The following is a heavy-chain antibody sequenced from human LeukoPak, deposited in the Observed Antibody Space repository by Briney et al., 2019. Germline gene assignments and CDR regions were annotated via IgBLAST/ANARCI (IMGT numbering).Heavy chain of an antibody. Sequence: GGSLRLSCAASGFTFSSYGMHWVRQAPGKGLEWVAVISYDGSNKYYADSVKGRFTISRDNSKNTLYLQMNSLRAEDTAVYYCARGDGTGYWGQGTLVTVSS. J-gene: IGHJ4*02. CDR3: ARGDGTGY. CDR1: GFTFSSYG. CDR2: ISYDGSNK. V-gene: IGHV3-30*03. D-gene: IGHD1-1*01.